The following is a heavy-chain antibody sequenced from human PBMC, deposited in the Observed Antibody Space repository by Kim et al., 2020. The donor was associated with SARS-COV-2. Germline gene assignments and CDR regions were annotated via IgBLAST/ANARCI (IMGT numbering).Heavy chain of an antibody. CDR3: ARVWHSGYPLFDY. D-gene: IGHD5-12*01. V-gene: IGHV4-31*03. CDR1: GGSISSGGYY. J-gene: IGHJ4*02. CDR2: IYYSGST. Sequence: SETLSLTCTVSGGSISSGGYYWSWIRQHPGKGLEWIGYIYYSGSTYYNPSLKSRVTISVDTSKNQFSLKLSSVTAADTAVYYCARVWHSGYPLFDYWGQGTLVTVSS.